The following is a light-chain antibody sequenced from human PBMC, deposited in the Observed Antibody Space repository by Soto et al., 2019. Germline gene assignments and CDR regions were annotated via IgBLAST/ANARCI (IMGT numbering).Light chain of an antibody. CDR3: QQDGSSASWYT. CDR2: GAS. CDR1: QSVSSSC. J-gene: IGKJ2*01. V-gene: IGKV3-20*01. Sequence: EIVLTQSPGTLSLSPGERATLSCRDSQSVSSSCLAWYQQRPGQAPRLLIYGASTRATGIPDRFSGSGSGTDFSLTITRLEPDDFAVYYCQQDGSSASWYTFGQGTKLEIK.